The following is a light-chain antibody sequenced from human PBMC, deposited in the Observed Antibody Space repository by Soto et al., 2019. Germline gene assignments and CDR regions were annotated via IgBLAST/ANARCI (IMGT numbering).Light chain of an antibody. CDR3: QQYSSYSALT. J-gene: IGKJ4*01. V-gene: IGKV1-5*01. CDR1: QSIPDY. Sequence: IHMTQSPSSLSASVGDGVTITCRASQSIPDYLNWYQQKPGKAPKLLIYGAFNLQSGVPSRFSGSGSGTEFTLTISRLQPDDFATYYCQQYSSYSALTFGGGTKGDIK. CDR2: GAF.